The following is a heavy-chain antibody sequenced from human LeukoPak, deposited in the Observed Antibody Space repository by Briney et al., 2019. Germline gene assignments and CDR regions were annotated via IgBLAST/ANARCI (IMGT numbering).Heavy chain of an antibody. D-gene: IGHD3-10*01. CDR1: GGSISSYY. Sequence: SETLSLTCTVSGGSISSYYWSWIRQPPGKGLEWIGYIYYSGSTNYNPSLKSRVTISVDTSKNQFSLKLSSVTAADTAVYYCARDLRITMVRGVMNYYYGMDVWGQGTTVTVSS. CDR3: ARDLRITMVRGVMNYYYGMDV. CDR2: IYYSGST. J-gene: IGHJ6*02. V-gene: IGHV4-59*01.